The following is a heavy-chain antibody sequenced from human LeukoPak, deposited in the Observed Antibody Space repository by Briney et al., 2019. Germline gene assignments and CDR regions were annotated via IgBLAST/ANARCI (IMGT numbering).Heavy chain of an antibody. D-gene: IGHD2-2*01. Sequence: ASVKVSCKASGYTFTSYGISWVRQAPGQGLEWMGWISAYNGNTNYAQKLQGRVTMTTDTSTSTAYMELRSLRSDDTAVYYCARVPRYCSSTSCHPQDFDYWGRGTLVTVSS. CDR3: ARVPRYCSSTSCHPQDFDY. J-gene: IGHJ4*02. V-gene: IGHV1-18*01. CDR2: ISAYNGNT. CDR1: GYTFTSYG.